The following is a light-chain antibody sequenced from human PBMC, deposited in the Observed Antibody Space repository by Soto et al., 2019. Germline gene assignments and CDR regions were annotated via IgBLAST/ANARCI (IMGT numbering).Light chain of an antibody. Sequence: QSALTQPPSASGSPGQSVTISCTGTSSDVGGYDYVSWYQQHPGKAPKLMIFEVTKRPSGVPDRFSGSKSGNTASLTVSGPQADDEAAYYCSSYAGSNSVLFGGGTKLTVL. CDR2: EVT. V-gene: IGLV2-8*01. J-gene: IGLJ2*01. CDR1: SSDVGGYDY. CDR3: SSYAGSNSVL.